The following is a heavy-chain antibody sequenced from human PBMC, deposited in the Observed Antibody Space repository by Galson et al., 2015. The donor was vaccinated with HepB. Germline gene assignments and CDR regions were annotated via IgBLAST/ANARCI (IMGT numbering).Heavy chain of an antibody. CDR2: ISSSGTTTI. J-gene: IGHJ5*02. V-gene: IGHV3-11*01. D-gene: IGHD6-25*01. CDR1: GFTFSDYY. Sequence: PRLSCAASGFTFSDYYLSWIRQAPGKGLEWVSYISSSGTTTIYYADSVKGRFTISRDNAKNSLYLQMNSLRAEDTAVYYCARAALGWFDPWGQGTLVTVSS. CDR3: ARAALGWFDP.